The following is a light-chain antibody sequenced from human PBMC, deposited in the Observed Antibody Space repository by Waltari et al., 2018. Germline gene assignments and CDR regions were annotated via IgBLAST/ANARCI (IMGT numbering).Light chain of an antibody. Sequence: SCRSSQSLLHSNGYNYLDWYLQKPGQSPQLLIYLGSNRASGVPDRFSGSGSGTDFTLKISRVEAEDVGVYYCMQALQTPFTFGPGTKVDIK. CDR2: LGS. CDR3: MQALQTPFT. J-gene: IGKJ3*01. V-gene: IGKV2-28*01. CDR1: QSLLHSNGYNY.